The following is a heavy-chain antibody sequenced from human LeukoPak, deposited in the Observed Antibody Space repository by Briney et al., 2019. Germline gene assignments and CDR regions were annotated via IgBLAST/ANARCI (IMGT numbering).Heavy chain of an antibody. CDR1: GFTFSSYA. CDR2: ISGSGGST. V-gene: IGHV3-23*01. CDR3: AKGREWEPRRGAFDI. D-gene: IGHD1-26*01. Sequence: GGSLRLSCAVSGFTFSSYAMSWVRQAPGKGLEWVSAISGSGGSTYYADSVKGRFTISRDNSKNTLYLQMNSLRAEDTAVYYCAKGREWEPRRGAFDIWGQGTMVTVSS. J-gene: IGHJ3*02.